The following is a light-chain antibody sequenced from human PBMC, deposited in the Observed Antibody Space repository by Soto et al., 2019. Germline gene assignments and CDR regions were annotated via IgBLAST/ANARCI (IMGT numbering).Light chain of an antibody. Sequence: DIQVTQSPSSLSAFVGDRVTITCRASQTITTYLNWFQQKPGKGPKLLIYAASNLQSGVPSRFSGGGSGTEFTLTISRLQPADLATYYCQKTYSTPHTFGQGTQLEI. CDR2: AAS. CDR3: QKTYSTPHT. CDR1: QTITTY. J-gene: IGKJ2*01. V-gene: IGKV1-39*01.